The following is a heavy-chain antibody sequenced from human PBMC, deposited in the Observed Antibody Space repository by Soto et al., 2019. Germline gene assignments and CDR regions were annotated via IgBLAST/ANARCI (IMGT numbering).Heavy chain of an antibody. Sequence: GGSLRLSCAASGFTFDDYAMHWVRQAPGKGLEWVSGISWNSGSIGYADSVKGRFTISRDNAKNSLYLQMNSLRAEDTALYYCAKDLKTTVTAIFDYWGQGTLVTVSS. CDR1: GFTFDDYA. CDR3: AKDLKTTVTAIFDY. J-gene: IGHJ4*02. D-gene: IGHD4-17*01. V-gene: IGHV3-9*01. CDR2: ISWNSGSI.